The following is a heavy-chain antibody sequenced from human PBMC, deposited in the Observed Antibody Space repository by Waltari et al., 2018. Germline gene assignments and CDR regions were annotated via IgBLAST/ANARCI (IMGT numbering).Heavy chain of an antibody. CDR3: ARELGDTTDAFDI. V-gene: IGHV1-69*01. CDR2: IVPLFGTP. Sequence: QVQLVQSGAEVKKPGSSVRVSCKASGGPFSSSPINWVRQTPGQGLEWMGVIVPLFGTPHYAQRFQGRVTITADESTATAYMELSSLRSADTAIYYCARELGDTTDAFDIWGQGTMVTVSS. D-gene: IGHD1-26*01. CDR1: GGPFSSSP. J-gene: IGHJ3*02.